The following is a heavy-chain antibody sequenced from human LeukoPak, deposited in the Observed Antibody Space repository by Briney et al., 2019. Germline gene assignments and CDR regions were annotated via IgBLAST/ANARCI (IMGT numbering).Heavy chain of an antibody. J-gene: IGHJ4*02. CDR3: ARRNTREPGIAAAGPKAFDY. D-gene: IGHD6-13*01. Sequence: SETLSLTCTVSGGSISSYYWSWIRQPPGKGLEWIGYIYYSGSTNYNPSLKSRVTISVDTSKNQFSLKLSSVTAADTAVYYCARRNTREPGIAAAGPKAFDYWGQGTLVTVSS. CDR1: GGSISSYY. CDR2: IYYSGST. V-gene: IGHV4-59*12.